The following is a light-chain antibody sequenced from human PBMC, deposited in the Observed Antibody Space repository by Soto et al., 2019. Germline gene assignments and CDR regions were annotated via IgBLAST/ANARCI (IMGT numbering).Light chain of an antibody. CDR3: SSYTSSSTVI. CDR1: SSDIGSYNY. V-gene: IGLV2-14*03. Sequence: QSVLAQPASVSGSPGQSITISCTGSSSDIGSYNYVCWYQQRPGKAPKLIIYDVDYRPSGVSHRFSGSRSGNTASLTISGLQAEDEADYYCSSYTSSSTVIFGGGTKVTVL. J-gene: IGLJ2*01. CDR2: DVD.